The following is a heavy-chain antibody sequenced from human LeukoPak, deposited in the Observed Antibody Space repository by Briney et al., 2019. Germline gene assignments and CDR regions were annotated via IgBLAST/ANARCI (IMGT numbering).Heavy chain of an antibody. J-gene: IGHJ6*02. CDR1: GFTISNYW. D-gene: IGHD2-21*01. V-gene: IGHV3-7*04. CDR2: INQDGGEK. Sequence: GSLRLSCAASGFTISNYWMTWVRQAPGKGLDWVANINQDGGEKYCINSVKGRFTISRDNAKNSLYMEMNNLRAEDTAVYYCARGGEGDLPLDVWGQGTTVTVSS. CDR3: ARGGEGDLPLDV.